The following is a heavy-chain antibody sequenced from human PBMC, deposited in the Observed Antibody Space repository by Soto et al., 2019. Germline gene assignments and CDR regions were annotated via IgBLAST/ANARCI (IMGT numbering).Heavy chain of an antibody. D-gene: IGHD2-2*01. CDR2: IISIFGTA. Sequence: QVQLVQSGAEEKKTGSSVKVSCKASGGTFSSYAISWVRQAPGQGLEWMGGIISIFGTANYAQKFQGRVTITADESTSTAYMELSSLRSEDTAVYYCARHVPAAGYYYGMDVWGQGTTVTVSS. V-gene: IGHV1-69*12. J-gene: IGHJ6*02. CDR3: ARHVPAAGYYYGMDV. CDR1: GGTFSSYA.